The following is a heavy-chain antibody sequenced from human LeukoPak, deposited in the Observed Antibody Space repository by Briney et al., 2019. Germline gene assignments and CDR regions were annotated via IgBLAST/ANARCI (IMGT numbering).Heavy chain of an antibody. Sequence: SETQSLTCTVSGDSISSSSYYWGWIRQPPGKGLEWMGSIYYSGSTYYNPSLKSRVTVSVDTSKNQFSLKLTSVTAADTAVYYCARGLWIYSYWGQGT. J-gene: IGHJ4*02. V-gene: IGHV4-39*01. CDR2: IYYSGST. CDR3: ARGLWIYSY. D-gene: IGHD5-12*01. CDR1: GDSISSSSYY.